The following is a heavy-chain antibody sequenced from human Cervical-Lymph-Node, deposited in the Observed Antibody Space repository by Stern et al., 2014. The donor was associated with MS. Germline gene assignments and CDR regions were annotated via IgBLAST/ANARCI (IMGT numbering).Heavy chain of an antibody. Sequence: QVQLVESGPGLVKPSETLSLTCTVSGASISSYYWNWIRQPPGKGREWIGYIYYTGTTNYNPSLKGRVAISLDTSKNQFSLILRSVSAADTAVYYCARKSLSMDHYFDSWGQGTLVTVSS. CDR2: IYYTGTT. CDR3: ARKSLSMDHYFDS. J-gene: IGHJ4*02. D-gene: IGHD2-2*03. V-gene: IGHV4-59*01. CDR1: GASISSYY.